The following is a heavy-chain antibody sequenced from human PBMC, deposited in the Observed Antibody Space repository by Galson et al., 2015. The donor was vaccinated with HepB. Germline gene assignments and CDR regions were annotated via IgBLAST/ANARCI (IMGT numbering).Heavy chain of an antibody. J-gene: IGHJ6*02. Sequence: SLRLSCAASGFSFNKAWMSWVRQAPGRGLEWVGRMRSKIDGGTTDYAAPVKGRFIISRDDSKNTLYLQMNSLKIEDTAVYYCSTVGDGGYYNGMDVWGQGTTVTVSS. D-gene: IGHD5-24*01. CDR1: GFSFNKAW. CDR3: STVGDGGYYNGMDV. CDR2: MRSKIDGGTT. V-gene: IGHV3-15*01.